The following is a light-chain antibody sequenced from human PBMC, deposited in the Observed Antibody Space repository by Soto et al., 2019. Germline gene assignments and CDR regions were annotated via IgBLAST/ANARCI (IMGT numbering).Light chain of an antibody. CDR2: DIS. J-gene: IGLJ3*02. CDR1: TSDIRDHNH. Sequence: QSALTQPRSVSGSPGQSVTISCTGTTSDIRDHNHVSWYQQHPGKVPKLVIYDISQRPSGVPDRFSGSQSGSTASLTISGLQAEDEADFYCCSHAGSFTWVFGGGTKVTVL. CDR3: CSHAGSFTWV. V-gene: IGLV2-11*01.